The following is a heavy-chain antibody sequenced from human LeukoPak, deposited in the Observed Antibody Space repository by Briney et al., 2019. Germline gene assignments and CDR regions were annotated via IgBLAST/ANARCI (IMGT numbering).Heavy chain of an antibody. Sequence: SETLSLTCTVSGGSISSYYWSWIRQPPGKGLEWIGYIYYSGSTNYNSSLKSRVTISVDTSKNQFSLKLSSVTAADTAVYYCARSLPGWEPPIPYYFDYWGQGTLVTVSS. CDR2: IYYSGST. CDR1: GGSISSYY. D-gene: IGHD1-26*01. J-gene: IGHJ4*02. V-gene: IGHV4-59*01. CDR3: ARSLPGWEPPIPYYFDY.